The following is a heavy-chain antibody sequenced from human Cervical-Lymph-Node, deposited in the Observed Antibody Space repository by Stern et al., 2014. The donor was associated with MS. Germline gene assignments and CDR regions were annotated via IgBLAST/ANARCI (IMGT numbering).Heavy chain of an antibody. J-gene: IGHJ5*01. CDR1: GFTFSSYT. Sequence: EVQLVESGGGLVKPGGSLRLSCAASGFTFSSYTLTWVRQAPGKGLEWGSSISSSSTSIDYADSVKGRFTISRDNANNSLYLQMSRLRAEDTAVYYCARRHGPAYDSWGQGTLVTVSS. V-gene: IGHV3-21*01. D-gene: IGHD3-10*01. CDR2: ISSSSTSI. CDR3: ARRHGPAYDS.